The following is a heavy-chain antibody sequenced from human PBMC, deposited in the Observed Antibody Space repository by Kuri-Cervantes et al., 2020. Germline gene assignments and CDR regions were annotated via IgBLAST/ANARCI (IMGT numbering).Heavy chain of an antibody. CDR3: AKRGYSYGELDY. CDR1: GYTFTGYY. V-gene: IGHV1-18*04. Sequence: ASVKVSCKASGYTFTGYYMHWVRQAPGQGLEWMGWISAYNGNTNYAQKLQGRVTMTTDTSTGTAYMELRSLRSDDTAVYYCAKRGYSYGELDYWGQGTLVTVSS. D-gene: IGHD5-18*01. J-gene: IGHJ4*02. CDR2: ISAYNGNT.